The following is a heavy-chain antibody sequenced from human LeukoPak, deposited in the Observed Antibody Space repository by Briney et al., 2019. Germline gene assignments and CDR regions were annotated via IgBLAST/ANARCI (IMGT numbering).Heavy chain of an antibody. CDR1: GFTFSNYW. D-gene: IGHD3-22*01. CDR3: ARADYYDSSGYYSILEYSFDY. CDR2: IKEDGSEK. V-gene: IGHV3-7*01. J-gene: IGHJ4*02. Sequence: GGSLRLSCAASGFTFSNYWMSWVRQAPGKGLEGVANIKEDGSEKYYVDSVKGRFTISRDNAKNSLYLQMSSLRAEDTAVYYCARADYYDSSGYYSILEYSFDYWGQGILVTVSS.